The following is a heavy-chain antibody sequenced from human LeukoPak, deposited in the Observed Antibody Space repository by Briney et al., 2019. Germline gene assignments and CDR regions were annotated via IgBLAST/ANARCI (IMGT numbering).Heavy chain of an antibody. Sequence: ASVKVSCKASGGTFSSYAISWVRQAPGQGLEWMGGIIPIFGTANYAQKFQGRVTITADESTSTAYMELSSLRSEDTAVYYCATEGGHSGSYYSDYWGQGTLVTVSS. CDR1: GGTFSSYA. J-gene: IGHJ4*02. CDR2: IIPIFGTA. D-gene: IGHD1-26*01. CDR3: ATEGGHSGSYYSDY. V-gene: IGHV1-69*01.